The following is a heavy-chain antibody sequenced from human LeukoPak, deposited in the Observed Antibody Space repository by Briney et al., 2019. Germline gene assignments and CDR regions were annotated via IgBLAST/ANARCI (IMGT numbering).Heavy chain of an antibody. J-gene: IGHJ2*01. V-gene: IGHV1-2*06. CDR2: INPKNGAT. CDR1: GYTFTGQY. Sequence: RASVKVSCKASGYTFTGQYIHWVRQAPGQGLEWMGRINPKNGATDYAQKFQGRVTLTRDTSITTAYMDLSSLRSDDTAVYYCARGCSSTTCFWYFALWGRGTLVTVSS. D-gene: IGHD2-2*01. CDR3: ARGCSSTTCFWYFAL.